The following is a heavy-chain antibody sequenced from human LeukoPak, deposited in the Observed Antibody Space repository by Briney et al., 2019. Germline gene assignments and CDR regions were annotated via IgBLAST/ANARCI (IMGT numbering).Heavy chain of an antibody. D-gene: IGHD5-12*01. CDR2: IYYSGST. J-gene: IGHJ4*02. CDR3: ARAADPRATIDY. CDR1: GGSFSGYY. V-gene: IGHV4-31*11. Sequence: PSETLSLTCAVYGGSFSGYYWSWIRQHPGKGLEWIGYIYYSGSTYYNPSLKSRVTISVDTSKNQFSLRLSSVTAADTAVYYCARAADPRATIDYWGQGTLVTVSS.